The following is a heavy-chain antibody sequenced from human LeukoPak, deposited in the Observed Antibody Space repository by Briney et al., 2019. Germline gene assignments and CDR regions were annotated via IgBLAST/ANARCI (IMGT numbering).Heavy chain of an antibody. CDR2: IYYSGST. J-gene: IGHJ5*02. V-gene: IGHV4-61*08. CDR1: GGSISSSGNY. Sequence: SETLSLTCTVSGGSISSSGNYWSWIRQPPGKGLEWIGYIYYSGSTNYNPSLKSRVTISVDTSKNQFSLKLSSVTAADTAVYYCARSFFDPWGQGTLVTVSS. CDR3: ARSFFDP.